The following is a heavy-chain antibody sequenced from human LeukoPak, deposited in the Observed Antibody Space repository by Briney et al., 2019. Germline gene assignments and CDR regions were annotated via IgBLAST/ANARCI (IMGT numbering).Heavy chain of an antibody. CDR2: IPYDGSNK. J-gene: IGHJ4*02. D-gene: IGHD6-19*01. CDR1: GFTFSNYG. V-gene: IGHV3-30*03. Sequence: GGSLKLSCAASGFTFSNYGMHWVRQAPGKGLEWVAVIPYDGSNKHYADSVKGRFTMSRDNSKNTLYLQMNSLRAEDTAVYYCARPRYTSGWSDFDYWGQGTLVTVSS. CDR3: ARPRYTSGWSDFDY.